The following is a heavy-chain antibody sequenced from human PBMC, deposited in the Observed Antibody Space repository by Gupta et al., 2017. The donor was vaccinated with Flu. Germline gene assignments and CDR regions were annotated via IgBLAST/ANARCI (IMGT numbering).Heavy chain of an antibody. CDR1: SSS. V-gene: IGHV3-74*03. CDR2: INPDGSST. CDR3: ATVTSGC. J-gene: IGHJ4*02. Sequence: SSSLRWVRQAPGKGLVWVSRINPDGSSTTYAESVKGRFTISRDNAKNTLYLQMNSLGDDDTAVYYCATVTSGCWGQGTLVTVSS. D-gene: IGHD4-17*01.